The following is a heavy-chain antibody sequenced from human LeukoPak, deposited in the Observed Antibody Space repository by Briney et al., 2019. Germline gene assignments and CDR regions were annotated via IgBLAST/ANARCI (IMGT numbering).Heavy chain of an antibody. CDR3: ASDVGYSNYYFDY. CDR2: ISSSSSYI. V-gene: IGHV3-21*01. J-gene: IGHJ4*02. D-gene: IGHD4-4*01. Sequence: GGSLRLSCAASGFTFSSYSMNWVRQAPGKGLEWVSSISSSSSYIYYADSVKGRFTISRDNAKNSLYLQMNSLRAEDTAVYYCASDVGYSNYYFDYWGQGTLVTVSS. CDR1: GFTFSSYS.